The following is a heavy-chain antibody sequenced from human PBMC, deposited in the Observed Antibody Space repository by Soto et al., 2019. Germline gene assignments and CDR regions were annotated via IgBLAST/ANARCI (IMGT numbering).Heavy chain of an antibody. V-gene: IGHV3-30*03. CDR2: ISYDGSNK. Sequence: QVQLVESGGGVVQPGRSLRLSCAASGFTFSSYGMHWVRQAPGKGLEWVAVISYDGSNKYYADSVKGRFTISRDNSKNTLYLQMNSLRAEDTAVYYCATDSTAPRTPYFDYWGPGTLVTVSS. CDR3: ATDSTAPRTPYFDY. J-gene: IGHJ4*01. CDR1: GFTFSSYG. D-gene: IGHD3-3*02.